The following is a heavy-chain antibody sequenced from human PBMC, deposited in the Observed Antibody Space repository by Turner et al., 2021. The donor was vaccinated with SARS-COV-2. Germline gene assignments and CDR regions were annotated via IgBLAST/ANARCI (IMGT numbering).Heavy chain of an antibody. CDR1: GFTFSGYW. V-gene: IGHV3-7*01. D-gene: IGHD6-19*01. CDR3: AGGRGWTSDY. CDR2: IKQDGSEK. J-gene: IGHJ4*02. Sequence: EVQLVESGGGLVQSGGSLRRSCEASGFTFSGYWMNWVRQTPGKGLEWMANIKQDGSEKNYVDSVKGRFTISRDNGKNSLYLQMNSMRAEDTAIYYCAGGRGWTSDYWGQGTLVTVSS.